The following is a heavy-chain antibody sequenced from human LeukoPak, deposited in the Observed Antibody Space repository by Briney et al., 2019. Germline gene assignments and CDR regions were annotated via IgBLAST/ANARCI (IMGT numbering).Heavy chain of an antibody. CDR2: INHSGST. J-gene: IGHJ4*02. CDR1: GGSFSGYY. D-gene: IGHD1-26*01. CDR3: ARVNSGTFDY. Sequence: PSETLSLTCAVYGGSFSGYYWSWIRQPPGKGLEWIGEINHSGSTNYNPSLKSRVTMSLDTSKSQFSLKLSSVTAADTAVYYCARVNSGTFDYWGQGTLVTVSS. V-gene: IGHV4-34*01.